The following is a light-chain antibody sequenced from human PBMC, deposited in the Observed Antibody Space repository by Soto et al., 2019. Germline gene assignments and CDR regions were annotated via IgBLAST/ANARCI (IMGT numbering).Light chain of an antibody. CDR1: QSVSSRY. V-gene: IGKV3-20*01. CDR2: DVS. J-gene: IGKJ1*01. CDR3: QQYGSSPST. Sequence: EIVLTQSPGTLSLSPGESATLSCRASQSVSSRYVAWYQQQPGQAPRLLIYDVSNRATGIPDRFIGSGSGTDFTLTITRLEPEDFALSYCQQYGSSPSTFGQGTEV.